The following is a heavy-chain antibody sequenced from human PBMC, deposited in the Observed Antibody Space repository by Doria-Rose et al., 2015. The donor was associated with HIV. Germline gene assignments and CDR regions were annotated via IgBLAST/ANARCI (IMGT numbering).Heavy chain of an antibody. J-gene: IGHJ4*02. Sequence: QVQLVQSGPVLVKPTETLTLTCTVSGVSLSSPGMGVSWIRQPPGKALEWLANIFSDDERSYNTSLKSRLTIPRGTSKSQVVLTMTDMDPVDTATYYCARIKSSRWYHKYYLDFWGQGTLVIASA. CDR3: ARIKSSRWYHKYYLDF. CDR2: IFSDDER. CDR1: GVSLSSPGMG. V-gene: IGHV2-26*01. D-gene: IGHD6-13*01.